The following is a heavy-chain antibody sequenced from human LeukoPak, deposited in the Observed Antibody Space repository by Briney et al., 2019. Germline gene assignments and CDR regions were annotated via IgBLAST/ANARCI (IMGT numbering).Heavy chain of an antibody. J-gene: IGHJ3*01. V-gene: IGHV3-74*01. CDR2: INADGSTA. CDR3: VVVVEPPDSDGFDV. D-gene: IGHD1-14*01. Sequence: GSLRLSCAASGFTFCNSWVHWVRQAPGKGLVWVSLINADGSTATYSDSVKGRFTISRDNARNTLSLQMNSLTIEDTAVYYCVVVVEPPDSDGFDVWGQGTMITVSS. CDR1: GFTFCNSW.